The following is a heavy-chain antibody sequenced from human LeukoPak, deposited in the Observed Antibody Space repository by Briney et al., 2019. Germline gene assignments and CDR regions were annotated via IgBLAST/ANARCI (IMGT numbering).Heavy chain of an antibody. V-gene: IGHV1-69*06. Sequence: GASVKVSCKASGYTFTSYDISWVRQAPGQGLEWMGGIIPIFGTANYAQKFQGRVTITADKSTSTAYMEPSSLRSEDTAVYYCARGLAVNWFDPWGQGTLVTVSS. CDR3: ARGLAVNWFDP. CDR2: IIPIFGTA. CDR1: GYTFTSYD. J-gene: IGHJ5*02.